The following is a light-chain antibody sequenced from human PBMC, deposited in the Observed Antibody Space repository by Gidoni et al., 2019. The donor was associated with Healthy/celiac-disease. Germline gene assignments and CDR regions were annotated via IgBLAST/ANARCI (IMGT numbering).Light chain of an antibody. V-gene: IGKV1-39*01. CDR2: AAS. J-gene: IGKJ2*01. CDR3: QQSYSTPLYT. CDR1: QRISSY. Sequence: DIQMTPSPSSLSASVGDRVTITCRASQRISSYLNWYQQKPGKAPKLLIYAASSLQSGVPSRFSGSGAGTDFTLTISSLQPEDFATYYCQQSYSTPLYTFGQGTKLEIK.